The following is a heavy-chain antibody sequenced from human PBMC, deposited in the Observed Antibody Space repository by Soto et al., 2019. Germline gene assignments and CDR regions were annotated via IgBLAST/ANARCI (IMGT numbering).Heavy chain of an antibody. CDR2: MNPNSGNT. Sequence: QVQLVQSGAEVKKPGASVKVSCKASGYTFTSYDINWVRQATGQGLEWMGWMNPNSGNTGYAQKFQGRVTMTRNTSISTAYMELSSLRSEDTGVYYCARGNIVVVVAATLETFDYWGQGTLVTVSS. CDR1: GYTFTSYD. J-gene: IGHJ4*02. CDR3: ARGNIVVVVAATLETFDY. V-gene: IGHV1-8*01. D-gene: IGHD2-15*01.